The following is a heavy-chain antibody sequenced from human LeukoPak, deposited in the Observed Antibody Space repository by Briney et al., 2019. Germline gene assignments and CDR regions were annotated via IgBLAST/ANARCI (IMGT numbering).Heavy chain of an antibody. CDR1: GFTSSSYS. V-gene: IGHV3-21*01. Sequence: GGSLRLSRAASGFTSSSYSMNWVRQAPGKGLEWVSSISSSSSYIYYADSVKGRFTISRDNAKNTLYLQMNSLRAEDTAVYYCASRVNSGWSFDYWGQGTLVTVSS. J-gene: IGHJ4*02. CDR3: ASRVNSGWSFDY. D-gene: IGHD6-19*01. CDR2: ISSSSSYI.